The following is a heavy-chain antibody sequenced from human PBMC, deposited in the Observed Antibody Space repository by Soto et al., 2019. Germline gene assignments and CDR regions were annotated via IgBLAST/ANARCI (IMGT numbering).Heavy chain of an antibody. Sequence: QVQLVQSGAEVRKPGASLKLSCQTSGYPFTSYHMHWVRQAPGQGLEWMGVINPTEGRTRYSQRFQDRVTVTRDTSTSTVYMELSSLRSEDTATYFCARGREYSFGYNWFDPWGQGTLVTVSS. CDR2: INPTEGRT. J-gene: IGHJ5*02. D-gene: IGHD5-12*01. CDR3: ARGREYSFGYNWFDP. V-gene: IGHV1-46*01. CDR1: GYPFTSYH.